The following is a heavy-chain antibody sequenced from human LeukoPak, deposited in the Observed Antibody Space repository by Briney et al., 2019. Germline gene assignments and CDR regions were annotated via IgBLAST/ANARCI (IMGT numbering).Heavy chain of an antibody. CDR1: GFTFSSYW. Sequence: GRSLRLSCAASGFTFSSYWMSWVRQAPGKGLERVANIKQDRSEKYYVDSVKGRFTISRDNAKNSLYLQMNSLRAEDTAVYYRARDELGYCSGGSCYSGRVYYYYGMDVWGQGTTVTVSS. CDR3: ARDELGYCSGGSCYSGRVYYYYGMDV. CDR2: IKQDRSEK. J-gene: IGHJ6*02. D-gene: IGHD2-15*01. V-gene: IGHV3-7*01.